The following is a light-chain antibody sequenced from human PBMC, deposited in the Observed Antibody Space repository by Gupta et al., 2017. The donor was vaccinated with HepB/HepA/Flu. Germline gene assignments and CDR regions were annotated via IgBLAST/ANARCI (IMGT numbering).Light chain of an antibody. CDR1: QTIRSY. CDR2: AAS. J-gene: IGKJ1*01. CDR3: QQAVNTLTWT. V-gene: IGKV1-39*01. Sequence: DIQMTQSPSSLSASIGDRVTITCRASQTIRSYLNWYQQKPGKAPNLLIFAASSLQSGVPSRFSGSGSGTNFTLTINSRQPEDFATYYCQQAVNTLTWTFGQGTKVDMK.